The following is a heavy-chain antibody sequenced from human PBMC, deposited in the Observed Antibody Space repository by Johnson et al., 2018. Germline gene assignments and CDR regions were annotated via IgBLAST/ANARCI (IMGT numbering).Heavy chain of an antibody. V-gene: IGHV3-66*02. CDR2: LYSGGST. Sequence: VQLVESGGGLVQPGGSLRLSCAASGFTVSSNYMNWVRQAPGKGLEWVSALYSGGSTYYTGSARGRFTISRDNSKNSLYLQMNSLRAEDTAVYYCARVRRKTENFDAFDIWGQGTMVTVSS. J-gene: IGHJ3*02. CDR3: ARVRRKTENFDAFDI. D-gene: IGHD1-14*01. CDR1: GFTVSSNY.